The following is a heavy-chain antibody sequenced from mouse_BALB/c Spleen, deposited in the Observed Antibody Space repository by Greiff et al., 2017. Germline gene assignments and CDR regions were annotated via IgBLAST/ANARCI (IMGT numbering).Heavy chain of an antibody. J-gene: IGHJ4*01. CDR1: GYAFSSYW. D-gene: IGHD2-4*01. V-gene: IGHV1-80*01. CDR3: ARYDYDYAMDY. Sequence: QVQLQQSGAELVRPGSSVKISCKASGYAFSSYWMNWVKQRPGQGLEWIGQIYPGDGDTNYNGKFKGKATLTADKSSSTAYMQLSSLTSEDSAVYFCARYDYDYAMDYWGQGTSVTVSA. CDR2: IYPGDGDT.